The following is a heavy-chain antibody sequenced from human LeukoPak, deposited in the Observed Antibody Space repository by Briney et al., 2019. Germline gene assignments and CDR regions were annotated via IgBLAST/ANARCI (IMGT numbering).Heavy chain of an antibody. Sequence: GGSLRLSCAASGFTFSTYVMHWVRQAPGKGLEWVAVVWYDGSNKYYADSVKGRFIISRDNSKNTLYLQMNSLRAEDTAVYYCARDKAAAGTYWFDPWGQGTLVTVSS. V-gene: IGHV3-33*01. CDR1: GFTFSTYV. J-gene: IGHJ5*02. CDR3: ARDKAAAGTYWFDP. CDR2: VWYDGSNK. D-gene: IGHD6-13*01.